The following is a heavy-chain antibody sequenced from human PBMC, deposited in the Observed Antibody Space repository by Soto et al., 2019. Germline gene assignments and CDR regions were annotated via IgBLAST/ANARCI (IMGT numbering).Heavy chain of an antibody. J-gene: IGHJ6*02. D-gene: IGHD1-7*01. CDR1: GGTFSSYA. CDR3: ARVGWNYDYYYYGMDV. CDR2: IIPIFGTA. V-gene: IGHV1-69*13. Sequence: SVKVSCKASGGTFSSYAISWVRQAPGQGLEWMGGIIPIFGTANYAQKFQDRVTITADESTSTAYMELSSLRSEDTAVYYCARVGWNYDYYYYGMDVWGQGTTVTVSS.